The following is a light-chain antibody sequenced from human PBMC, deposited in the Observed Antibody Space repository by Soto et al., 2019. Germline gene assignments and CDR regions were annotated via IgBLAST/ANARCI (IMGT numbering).Light chain of an antibody. CDR2: KNN. J-gene: IGLJ3*02. V-gene: IGLV1-47*01. Sequence: QAVLTQPPSASGTPGQRVTISCSGSSSNIGKNYVYWYQQLPGTAPKLLINKNNQRPSGVPDRFSGSKSGTSASLAISGLRSEDEADYYCAVWDGSLSGWVFGGGTKXTVX. CDR3: AVWDGSLSGWV. CDR1: SSNIGKNY.